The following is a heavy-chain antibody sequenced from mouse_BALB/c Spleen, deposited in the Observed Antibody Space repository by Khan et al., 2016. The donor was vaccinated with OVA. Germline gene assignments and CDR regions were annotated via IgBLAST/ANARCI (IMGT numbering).Heavy chain of an antibody. CDR1: GFTFSNYA. CDR2: ISSGGSYT. D-gene: IGHD1-1*01. J-gene: IGHJ3*01. Sequence: EVELVESGGGLVKPGWSLKLSCAVSGFTFSNYAMSWVRQTPEKRLEWVATISSGGSYTYYPDSVQGRFTISRDNAKNTLYLQMSSLRSEDTAIYNCARELFTTVVATPFAYWGQGTLVTVSA. CDR3: ARELFTTVVATPFAY. V-gene: IGHV5-9-3*01.